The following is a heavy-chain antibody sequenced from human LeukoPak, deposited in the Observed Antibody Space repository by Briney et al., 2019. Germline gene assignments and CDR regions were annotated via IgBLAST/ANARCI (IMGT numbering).Heavy chain of an antibody. CDR1: GCTFVNYA. J-gene: IGHJ6*03. CDR3: ARVSAGYSSSWSTDWYYYYMDV. D-gene: IGHD6-13*01. V-gene: IGHV3-23*01. CDR2: ISGSGGST. Sequence: GWSLRLSCAASGCTFVNYAMHWVHQAPGKGLEWVSGISGSGGSTYYADSVKGRFTISRDNSKNTLYLQINSLRAEDTAVYYCARVSAGYSSSWSTDWYYYYMDVWGKGTTVTVSS.